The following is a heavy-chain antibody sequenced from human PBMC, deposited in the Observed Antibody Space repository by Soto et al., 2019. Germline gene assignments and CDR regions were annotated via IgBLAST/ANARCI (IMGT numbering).Heavy chain of an antibody. V-gene: IGHV4-34*01. CDR1: GGSFSGYY. J-gene: IGHJ4*02. CDR3: ARGDYFDY. CDR2: INHSGST. Sequence: QVQLQQWGAGLLKPSETLSLTCAVYGGSFSGYYWSWIRQPPGKGLEWIGEINHSGSTNYNPSLKSRVTISVDTSKNQFSRKLSSVTAADTAVYYCARGDYFDYWGQGTLVTVSS.